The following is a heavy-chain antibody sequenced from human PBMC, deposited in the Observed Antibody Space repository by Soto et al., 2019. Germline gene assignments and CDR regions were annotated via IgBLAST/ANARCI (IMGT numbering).Heavy chain of an antibody. D-gene: IGHD4-17*01. CDR3: ARGKFAYGGFDI. CDR1: GFTLSSYA. J-gene: IGHJ3*02. V-gene: IGHV3-23*01. Sequence: TGGSLRLSCAASGFTLSSYAMSWVRQAPGKGLEWVSAISGSGGTTYYADSVKGRFTISRDNAKNSLYLQMNSLRAEDTAVYYCARGKFAYGGFDIWGQGTMVTVSS. CDR2: ISGSGGTT.